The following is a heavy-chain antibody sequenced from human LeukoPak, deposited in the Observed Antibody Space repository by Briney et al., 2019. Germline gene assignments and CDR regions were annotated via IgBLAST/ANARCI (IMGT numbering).Heavy chain of an antibody. D-gene: IGHD1-26*01. CDR1: GYTFTSYG. V-gene: IGHV1-18*01. CDR2: ISAYNGDT. J-gene: IGHJ6*03. CDR3: ARVGRSRGSLPNSYYYMDV. Sequence: ASVKVSCKASGYTFTSYGISWVRQAPGQGLEWMGWISAYNGDTNYAQKLQGRVTMTTDTSTSTAYMELRSLRSDDTAVYYCARVGRSRGSLPNSYYYMDVWGKGTTVTVSS.